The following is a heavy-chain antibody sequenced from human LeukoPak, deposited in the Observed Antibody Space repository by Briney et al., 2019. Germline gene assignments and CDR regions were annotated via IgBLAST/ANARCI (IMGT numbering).Heavy chain of an antibody. J-gene: IGHJ4*02. CDR2: IIPIFCTA. CDR3: ARTELFGEERFDY. Sequence: GSSVTVSCTASGGAFTSYAISWVRQAPGQGLEWVGGIIPIFCTANYAQKFQGRVTITTDESTSTACMELSSLRSEDTAVYYCARTELFGEERFDYWGQGTLVTVSS. D-gene: IGHD3-10*01. V-gene: IGHV1-69*05. CDR1: GGAFTSYA.